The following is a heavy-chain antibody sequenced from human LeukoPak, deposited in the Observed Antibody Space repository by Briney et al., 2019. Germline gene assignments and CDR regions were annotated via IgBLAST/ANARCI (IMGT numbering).Heavy chain of an antibody. CDR2: INPNSGGT. V-gene: IGHV1-2*02. CDR3: ARDRGWEYQLLIVAFDI. CDR1: GYTFTCYY. J-gene: IGHJ3*02. Sequence: ASVKVSCKASGYTFTCYYMHRVGQAPGQGMEWMGWINPNSGGTKYAQKFQGRVTMTRDTSISTAYMELSWLRSDDTAVYYCARDRGWEYQLLIVAFDIWGQGTMVTVSS. D-gene: IGHD2-2*01.